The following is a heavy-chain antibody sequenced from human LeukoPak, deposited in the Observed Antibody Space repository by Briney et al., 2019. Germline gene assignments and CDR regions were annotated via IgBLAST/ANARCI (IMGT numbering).Heavy chain of an antibody. CDR2: IYPGESIYASENT. V-gene: IGHV4-4*07. Sequence: SETLSLTCSVSGVSISAYYWSWIRQPAGKGLEWIGRIYPGESIYASENTNYSPSLKSRVSMSGDTSKNQVSLKLRSVTAADTAVYYCARDPTTVTTIFDSWGQGTLVTVSS. J-gene: IGHJ4*02. CDR1: GVSISAYY. CDR3: ARDPTTVTTIFDS. D-gene: IGHD4-17*01.